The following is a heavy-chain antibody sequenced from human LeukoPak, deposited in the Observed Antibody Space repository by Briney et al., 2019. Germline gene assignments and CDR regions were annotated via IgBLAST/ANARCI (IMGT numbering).Heavy chain of an antibody. J-gene: IGHJ3*02. V-gene: IGHV3-23*01. Sequence: PGGSLRLSCAASGFTFSSYAMSWVRQAPGKGLEWVSAISGSGGSTYYADSVKGLFTISRDNSKNTLYLQMNSLRAEDTAVYYCATRTSYYDSSGYYRGDAFDIWGQGTMVTVSS. CDR1: GFTFSSYA. D-gene: IGHD3-22*01. CDR3: ATRTSYYDSSGYYRGDAFDI. CDR2: ISGSGGST.